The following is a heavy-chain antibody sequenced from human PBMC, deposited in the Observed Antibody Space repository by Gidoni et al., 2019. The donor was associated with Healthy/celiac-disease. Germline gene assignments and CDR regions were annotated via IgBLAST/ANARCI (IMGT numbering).Heavy chain of an antibody. V-gene: IGHV3-30*18. Sequence: QVQLVESGGGVVQPGRSLRLSCAASGFPFSSYGMHWVRQAPGKGLEWVAVISYDGSNKYYADSVKGRFTISRDNSKNTLYLQMNSLRAEDTAVYYCAKDSYDILTGLDYFDYWGQGTLVTVSS. CDR2: ISYDGSNK. CDR3: AKDSYDILTGLDYFDY. CDR1: GFPFSSYG. J-gene: IGHJ4*02. D-gene: IGHD3-9*01.